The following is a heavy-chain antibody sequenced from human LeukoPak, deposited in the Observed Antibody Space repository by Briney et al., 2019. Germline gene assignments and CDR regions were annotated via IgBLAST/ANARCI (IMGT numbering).Heavy chain of an antibody. D-gene: IGHD1-26*01. CDR3: AREAPGGGATPFDY. CDR2: ISHSGST. J-gene: IGHJ4*02. V-gene: IGHV4-34*01. CDR1: GFTFSSYG. Sequence: GSLRLSCAASGFTFSSYGMSWIRQPPGKGLEWIGEISHSGSTNYNPSLKSRVTISLDTSKNQFSLKLSSVTAADTAVYYCAREAPGGGATPFDYWGQGTLVTVSS.